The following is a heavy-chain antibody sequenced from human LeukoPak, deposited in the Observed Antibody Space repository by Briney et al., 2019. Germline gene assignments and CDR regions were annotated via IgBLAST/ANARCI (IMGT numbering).Heavy chain of an antibody. J-gene: IGHJ1*01. Sequence: ASVKVSCKTSGYTFSDYYIHWIRQAPGQGLEWMGWISAYNGNTNYAQKLQGRVTMTTDTSTSTAYMELSSLRSEDTAVYCCARDKIPYYDILTGYPFQHWGQGPLVTVSS. CDR1: GYTFSDYY. V-gene: IGHV1-18*04. CDR3: ARDKIPYYDILTGYPFQH. CDR2: ISAYNGNT. D-gene: IGHD3-9*01.